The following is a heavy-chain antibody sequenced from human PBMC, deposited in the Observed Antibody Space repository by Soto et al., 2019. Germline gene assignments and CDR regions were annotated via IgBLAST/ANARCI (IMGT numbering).Heavy chain of an antibody. CDR3: ARLIGQWLVQS. CDR1: GFTFSDYY. D-gene: IGHD6-19*01. J-gene: IGHJ4*02. CDR2: ISSSSSYT. V-gene: IGHV3-11*05. Sequence: QVQLVESGGGLVKPGGSLRLSCAASGFTFSDYYMSWIRQAPGKGLEWVSYISSSSSYTNYADSVKGRFTISRDNAKNSLYLKMNSLRAEDTAVYYCARLIGQWLVQSWGQGTLVTVSS.